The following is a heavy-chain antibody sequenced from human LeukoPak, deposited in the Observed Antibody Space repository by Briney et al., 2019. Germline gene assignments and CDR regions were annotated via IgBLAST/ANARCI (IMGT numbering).Heavy chain of an antibody. CDR1: GYTFTSYY. D-gene: IGHD3-22*01. Sequence: ASVKVSCKASGYTFTSYYMHWVRQAPGQGLEWMEIINPSGGSTSYAQKFQGRVTMTRDMSTSTVYMELSSLRSEDTAVYYCARVSRYYDSSGYLYYFDYWGQGTLVTVSS. CDR3: ARVSRYYDSSGYLYYFDY. J-gene: IGHJ4*02. CDR2: INPSGGST. V-gene: IGHV1-46*01.